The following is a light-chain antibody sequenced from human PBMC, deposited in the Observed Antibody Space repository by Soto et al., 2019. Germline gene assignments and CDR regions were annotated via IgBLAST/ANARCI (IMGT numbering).Light chain of an antibody. CDR2: GAS. CDR1: QGIGND. V-gene: IGKV1-6*01. Sequence: AIQMTQSPSSLSASVGDSVPITCRASQGIGNDLGWYQQRPGKAPKLLIYGASTLQSGVPSRFGGSRSGTDFTLTISSLLPEDSATYYCLQDDSYPLTFGGGTKVEI. CDR3: LQDDSYPLT. J-gene: IGKJ4*01.